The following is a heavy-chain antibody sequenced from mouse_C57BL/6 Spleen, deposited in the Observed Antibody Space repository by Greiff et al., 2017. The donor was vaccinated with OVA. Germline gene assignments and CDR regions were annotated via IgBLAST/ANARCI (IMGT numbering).Heavy chain of an antibody. CDR2: ISYDGSN. V-gene: IGHV3-6*01. D-gene: IGHD4-1*01. J-gene: IGHJ4*01. CDR1: GYSITSGYY. Sequence: VQLQQSGPGLVKPSQSLSLTCSVTGYSITSGYYWNWLRQFPGNKLEWMGYISYDGSNNYNPSLKNRISITRDTSKNQFFLKLNSVTTEDTATYYCARETGTEAMDYWGQGTSVTVSS. CDR3: ARETGTEAMDY.